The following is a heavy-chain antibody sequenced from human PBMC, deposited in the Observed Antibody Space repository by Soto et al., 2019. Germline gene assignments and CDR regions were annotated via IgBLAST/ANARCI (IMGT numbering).Heavy chain of an antibody. Sequence: EVQLVQSGGGLVQPGGSLKLSCAASGFTFSGSTVHWVRQASGEGLQWVGRIRSKANDYATTYIASVKGRLTISRDDSRNTAYLPMSDLKTEDTAVYYCTGGYCTGGTCYSGYFQHWGQGALVTVFS. D-gene: IGHD2-15*01. CDR2: IRSKANDYAT. J-gene: IGHJ1*01. V-gene: IGHV3-73*02. CDR3: TGGYCTGGTCYSGYFQH. CDR1: GFTFSGST.